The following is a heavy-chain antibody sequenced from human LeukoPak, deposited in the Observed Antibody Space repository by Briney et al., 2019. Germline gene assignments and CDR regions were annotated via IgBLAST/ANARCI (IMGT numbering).Heavy chain of an antibody. J-gene: IGHJ4*02. Sequence: SETLSLTCTVSGGPISSYYWSWIRQPPGKGLEWIAYISNSGTTYYNPSLKSRVTMSADTSKNQFSLKLSSVTAADTAVFYCARHNSDWSFDYWGQGTLVTVSS. V-gene: IGHV4-59*08. D-gene: IGHD3-9*01. CDR1: GGPISSYY. CDR2: ISNSGTT. CDR3: ARHNSDWSFDY.